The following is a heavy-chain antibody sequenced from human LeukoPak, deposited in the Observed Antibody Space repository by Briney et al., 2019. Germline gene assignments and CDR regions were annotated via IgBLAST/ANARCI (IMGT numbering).Heavy chain of an antibody. J-gene: IGHJ4*02. CDR1: GFTFYDYA. D-gene: IGHD3-22*01. V-gene: IGHV3-9*01. CDR3: AKGSGYDISGDYYY. Sequence: GGSLRLSCAASGFTFYDYAMHWVRHAPGKGLECGSGICWNSGSIAYADSVRGRFTISRDNTKNLLYLKMNSLGAEDTALYYFAKGSGYDISGDYYYRGQRTLVSASS. CDR2: ICWNSGSI.